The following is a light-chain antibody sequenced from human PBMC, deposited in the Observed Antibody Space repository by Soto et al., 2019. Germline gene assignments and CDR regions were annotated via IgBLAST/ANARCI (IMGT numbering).Light chain of an antibody. CDR1: SSDVGAYNS. J-gene: IGLJ2*01. CDR3: SSYTSSNTLI. Sequence: QSALTQPASVSGSPGQSITISCTGTSSDVGAYNSVAWYQHNPGKAPKLMIYEVTNRPSGVSNRFSGSKSGNTASLTISGLQAEDEADYYCSSYTSSNTLIFGGGTKLTVL. CDR2: EVT. V-gene: IGLV2-14*01.